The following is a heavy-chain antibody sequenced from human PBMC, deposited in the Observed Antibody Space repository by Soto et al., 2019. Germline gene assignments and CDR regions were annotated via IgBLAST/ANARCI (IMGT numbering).Heavy chain of an antibody. CDR3: ARGKQLGYCSGGSCYSDAFDI. V-gene: IGHV4-59*08. CDR1: GGSIHNYY. J-gene: IGHJ3*02. Sequence: SETLSLTCAVSGGSIHNYYWSWIRQPPGKGLEWIGYIYYSGSTNYNPFLKSRVTISVDMSKNQFSLKVSSVTAADTAVYYCARGKQLGYCSGGSCYSDAFDIWGQGTMVTVSS. CDR2: IYYSGST. D-gene: IGHD2-15*01.